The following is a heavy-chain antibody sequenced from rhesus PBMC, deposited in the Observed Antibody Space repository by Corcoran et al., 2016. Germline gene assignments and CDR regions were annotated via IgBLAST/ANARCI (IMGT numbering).Heavy chain of an antibody. J-gene: IGHJ4*01. D-gene: IGHD4-23*01. CDR2: INSGGGST. CDR3: AKGGKGYSNYGYLDY. Sequence: EVQLVETGGGLVQPGGSLKLSCAASGFTFSSYGMSWVRQAPGKGLEWVSAINSGGGSTYYADSVTGRFTISRDNSKNTLSLQMNSLRAEDTAVYYCAKGGKGYSNYGYLDYWGQGVLVTVSS. CDR1: GFTFSSYG. V-gene: IGHV3S5*01.